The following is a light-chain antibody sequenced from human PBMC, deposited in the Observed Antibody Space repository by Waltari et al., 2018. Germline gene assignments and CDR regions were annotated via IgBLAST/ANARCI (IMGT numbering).Light chain of an antibody. CDR3: QSYDNSLGGSV. CDR2: DNK. J-gene: IGLJ3*02. CDR1: SPNIGAPYD. V-gene: IGLV1-40*01. Sequence: QSLLTQPPSASGAPGQRVTISCTGASPNIGAPYDVNWYQMFPGTAPQLVTYDNKNRPLGVPDRFSGSKSGTSASLAIAGLQPEDEAVYYCQSYDNSLGGSVFGGGTQLTV.